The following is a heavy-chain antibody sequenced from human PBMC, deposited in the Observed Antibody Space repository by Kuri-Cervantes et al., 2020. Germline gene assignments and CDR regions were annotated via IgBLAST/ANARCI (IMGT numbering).Heavy chain of an antibody. D-gene: IGHD6-6*01. V-gene: IGHV3-30-3*01. J-gene: IGHJ6*03. CDR1: GFTFSRHV. CDR2: ISSDGSNR. CDR3: ARDSAARINLYYSYYYMDV. Sequence: GESLKISCIVSGFTFSRHVMHWVRQGPGKGLEWVAVISSDGSNRHYADSVRGRFTISRDNSKNTLYLQMNSLRAEDTAVYYCARDSAARINLYYSYYYMDVWGKGTTVTVSS.